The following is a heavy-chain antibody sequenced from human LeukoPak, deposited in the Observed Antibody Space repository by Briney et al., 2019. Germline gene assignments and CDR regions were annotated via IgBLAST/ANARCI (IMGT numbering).Heavy chain of an antibody. CDR1: GFTLSSSW. Sequence: GGSLRLSCAGSGFTLSSSWMHWVRQAPGKGPVWVAHVSPDGNLANYADSVKGRFIISRDNAKNTLFLQMNSLRAEDTAVYYCARDLSFSPDHWGQGTLVTVSS. CDR3: ARDLSFSPDH. V-gene: IGHV3-74*01. J-gene: IGHJ4*02. CDR2: VSPDGNLA.